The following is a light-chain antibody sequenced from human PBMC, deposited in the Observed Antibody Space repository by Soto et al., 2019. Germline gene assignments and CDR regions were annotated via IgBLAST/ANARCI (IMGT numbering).Light chain of an antibody. Sequence: QSVLTQPPSASGTPGQRVTISCSGSSSNIGSNTVNWYQQLPGTAPKLLIYSNNQRPSGVPDRFSGSKSDTSASLAISGLQSEDEADYYCAAWDDSLNGQGVFGGGTKLTVL. V-gene: IGLV1-44*01. CDR3: AAWDDSLNGQGV. CDR1: SSNIGSNT. J-gene: IGLJ2*01. CDR2: SNN.